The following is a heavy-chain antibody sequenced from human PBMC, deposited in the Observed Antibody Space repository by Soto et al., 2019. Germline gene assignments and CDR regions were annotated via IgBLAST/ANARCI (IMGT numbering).Heavy chain of an antibody. V-gene: IGHV4-31*03. D-gene: IGHD2-15*01. CDR2: IYYSGYT. CDR1: GCSISSGWYY. J-gene: IGHJ4*01. CDR3: ATVLGYCTGGNCYPDY. Sequence: SSTFTVSGCSISSGWYYWSWIRQHPGKGLEWIGFIYYSGYTYYNPSLKSRVSISVDTSKNQFSLKLRSVTAADTAVYYCATVLGYCTGGNCYPDYWGHGTLVPVSS.